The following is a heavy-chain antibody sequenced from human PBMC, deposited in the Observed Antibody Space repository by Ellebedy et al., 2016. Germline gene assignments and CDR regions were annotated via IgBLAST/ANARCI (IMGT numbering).Heavy chain of an antibody. CDR3: ARDVPSSTYDF. J-gene: IGHJ4*02. Sequence: GGSLRLSCAASGFTFNSHWMHWVRQAPGKGLQWVASIDQLGSVKYYVDSVKGRFTISRDNAQNLFYLEMNSLRGEDTAIYYCARDVPSSTYDFWGQGILVTVSS. CDR2: IDQLGSVK. D-gene: IGHD2-2*01. V-gene: IGHV3-7*01. CDR1: GFTFNSHW.